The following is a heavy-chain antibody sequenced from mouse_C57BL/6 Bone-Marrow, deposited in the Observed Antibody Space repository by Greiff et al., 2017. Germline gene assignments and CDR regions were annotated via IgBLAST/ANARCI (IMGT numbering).Heavy chain of an antibody. D-gene: IGHD2-5*01. J-gene: IGHJ1*03. V-gene: IGHV1-55*01. CDR1: GYTFTSYW. CDR3: ARPYYSNYGYFDV. Sequence: QVHVKQPGAELVKPGASVKMSCKASGYTFTSYWITWVKQRPGQGLEWIGDIYPGSGSTNYNEKFKSKATLTVDPSSSTAYLQLSSLTSADSAVYYCARPYYSNYGYFDVWGTGTTVTVSS. CDR2: IYPGSGST.